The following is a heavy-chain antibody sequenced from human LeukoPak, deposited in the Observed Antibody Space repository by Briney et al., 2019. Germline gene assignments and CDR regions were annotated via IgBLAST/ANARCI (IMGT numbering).Heavy chain of an antibody. V-gene: IGHV3-23*01. CDR1: GFTFSSYA. Sequence: GGSLRLSCAASGFTFSSYAMSWVRQAPGKGLEWVSAISGSGDSTYYADSVKGRFTISRDNAKNSLYLQMNSLRAEDTAVYYCARATYYYDSSGYYSEGYFDYWGQGTLVTVSS. D-gene: IGHD3-22*01. J-gene: IGHJ4*02. CDR3: ARATYYYDSSGYYSEGYFDY. CDR2: ISGSGDST.